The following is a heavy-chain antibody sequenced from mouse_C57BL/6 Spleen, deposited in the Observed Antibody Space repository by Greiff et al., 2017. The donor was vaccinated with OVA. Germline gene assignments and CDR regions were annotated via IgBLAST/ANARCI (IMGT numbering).Heavy chain of an antibody. J-gene: IGHJ1*03. CDR1: GYTFTDYN. V-gene: IGHV1-18*01. D-gene: IGHD1-1*01. Sequence: EVKLQESGPELVKPGASVKIPCKASGYTFTDYNMDWVKQSHGKSLEWIGDINPNNGGTIYNQKFKGKATLTVDKSSSTAYMELRSLTSEDTAVYYCARWGYYGSSRYFDVWGTGTTVTVSS. CDR2: INPNNGGT. CDR3: ARWGYYGSSRYFDV.